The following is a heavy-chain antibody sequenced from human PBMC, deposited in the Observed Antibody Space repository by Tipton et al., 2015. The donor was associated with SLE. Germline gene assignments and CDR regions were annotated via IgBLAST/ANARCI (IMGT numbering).Heavy chain of an antibody. Sequence: SLRLSCAASGFTFSSYWMHWVRQAPGKGLVWVSRINSDGSSTSYADSVKGRFTIPRDDSKNTLYLQMNSLKTEDTAVYYCTTELADCGGDCYYFDYWGQGTLVTVSS. CDR3: TTELADCGGDCYYFDY. J-gene: IGHJ4*02. CDR2: INSDGSST. D-gene: IGHD2-21*01. CDR1: GFTFSSYW. V-gene: IGHV3-74*01.